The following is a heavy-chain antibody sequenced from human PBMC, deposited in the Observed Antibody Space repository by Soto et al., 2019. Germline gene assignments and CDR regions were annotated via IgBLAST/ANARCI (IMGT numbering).Heavy chain of an antibody. CDR2: IGTTGDT. CDR1: GFNFSSYD. J-gene: IGHJ4*02. V-gene: IGHV3-13*01. CDR3: TRGAAGFDY. D-gene: IGHD6-13*01. Sequence: EVQLVESGGDLVQPGGSLRLSCAASGFNFSSYDFHWVRQATGKGLEWVSAIGTTGDTYYAGSVKGRFTISRENAKNSLYLQMNSLRAGDTAVYYCTRGAAGFDYWGQGTLVTVSS.